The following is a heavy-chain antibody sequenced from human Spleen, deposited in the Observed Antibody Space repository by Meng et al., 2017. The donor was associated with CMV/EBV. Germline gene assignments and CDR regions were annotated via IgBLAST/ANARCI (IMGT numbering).Heavy chain of an antibody. CDR1: GYTFTGYY. CDR3: ARAEGESNWFDP. V-gene: IGHV1-2*02. J-gene: IGHJ5*02. Sequence: ASVKVSCKASGYTFTGYYMHWVRQAPGQGLEWMGWINPNSGGTNYAQKFQGRVTMTRDTSISPAYMELSRLRSDDTAVYYCARAEGESNWFDPWGQGTLVTVSS. CDR2: INPNSGGT.